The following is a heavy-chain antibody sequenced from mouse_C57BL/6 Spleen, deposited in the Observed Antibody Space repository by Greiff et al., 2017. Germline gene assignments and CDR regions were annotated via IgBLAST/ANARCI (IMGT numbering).Heavy chain of an antibody. CDR1: GFNIKDYY. D-gene: IGHD1-1*01. CDR3: APYYSGFVAMDY. V-gene: IGHV14-2*01. CDR2: IDPEDGET. J-gene: IGHJ4*01. Sequence: VQLQQSGAELVKPGASVKLSCTASGFNIKDYYMHWVKQRTEQGLEWIGRIDPEDGETKYAPKFQGKATITADTSSNTAYLQLSRLPSDDTAVYYCAPYYSGFVAMDYWGQGTSVTVSS.